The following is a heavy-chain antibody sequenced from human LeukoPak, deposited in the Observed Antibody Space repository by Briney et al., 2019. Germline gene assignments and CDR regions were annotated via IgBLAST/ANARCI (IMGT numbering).Heavy chain of an antibody. Sequence: GGSLRLSCAASGFTFSSYAMSWVRQAPGKGLEWVSAISGSGGSTYYADSVKGRFTISRDNSKNTLYLQMNSLRAEDTAVYYCAKNGREYYYDSSGYSYYSYYYMDVWGKGTTVTISS. CDR3: AKNGREYYYDSSGYSYYSYYYMDV. J-gene: IGHJ6*03. CDR1: GFTFSSYA. V-gene: IGHV3-23*01. CDR2: ISGSGGST. D-gene: IGHD3-22*01.